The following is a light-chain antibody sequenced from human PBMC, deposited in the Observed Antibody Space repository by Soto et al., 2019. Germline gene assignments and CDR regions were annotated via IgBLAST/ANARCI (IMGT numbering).Light chain of an antibody. CDR2: GAS. Sequence: DIQMTHSPSSLSASVGDRVTITCRASQGISNYLAWYQQEPGKVPKLLMYGASTLQSGVPSRFSGSGSGTEFTLIISCLQPEDVATYYCQKYNSAPQTFGPGTVVDIK. J-gene: IGKJ3*01. V-gene: IGKV1-27*01. CDR3: QKYNSAPQT. CDR1: QGISNY.